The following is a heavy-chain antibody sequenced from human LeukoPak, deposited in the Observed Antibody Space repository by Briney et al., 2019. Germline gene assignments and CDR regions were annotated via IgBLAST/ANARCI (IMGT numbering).Heavy chain of an antibody. V-gene: IGHV4-4*09. CDR1: GGSISSYY. D-gene: IGHD3-22*01. Sequence: SGTLSLTCTVSGGSISSYYWSWIRQPPGKGLEWIGYIYTSGSTNYNPSLKSRVTISVDTSKNQFSLKLSSVTAADTAVYYCARSSGSNIGYWGQGTLVTVSS. J-gene: IGHJ4*02. CDR2: IYTSGST. CDR3: ARSSGSNIGY.